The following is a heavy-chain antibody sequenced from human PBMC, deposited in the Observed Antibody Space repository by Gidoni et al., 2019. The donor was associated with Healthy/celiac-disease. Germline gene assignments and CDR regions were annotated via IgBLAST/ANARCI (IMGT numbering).Heavy chain of an antibody. J-gene: IGHJ6*02. CDR2: INPNSGGT. CDR3: AREVAAAAGTNYYYGMDV. V-gene: IGHV1-2*02. CDR1: GYTFTGYY. Sequence: QVQLVQSGAEVKKPGASVKVSCKASGYTFTGYYMHWVRQAPGQGLEWMGWINPNSGGTNYAQKFQGRVTMTRDTSISTAYMELSRLRSDDTAVYYCAREVAAAAGTNYYYGMDVWGQGTTVTVSS. D-gene: IGHD6-13*01.